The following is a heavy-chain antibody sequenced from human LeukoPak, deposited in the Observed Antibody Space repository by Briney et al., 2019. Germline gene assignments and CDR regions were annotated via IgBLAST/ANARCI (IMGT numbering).Heavy chain of an antibody. CDR2: IKQDGGEK. D-gene: IGHD1-26*01. V-gene: IGHV3-7*03. J-gene: IGHJ5*02. CDR1: GFTFSSYW. CDR3: ARRPGSWFDP. Sequence: GGSLRLSCAASGFTFSSYWMSWVRQAPGEGLEWVANIKQDGGEKYYVDSVKGRFTISRDNAQNSLYLQMNSLRAEDTAAYYCARRPGSWFDPWGQGTLVTVSS.